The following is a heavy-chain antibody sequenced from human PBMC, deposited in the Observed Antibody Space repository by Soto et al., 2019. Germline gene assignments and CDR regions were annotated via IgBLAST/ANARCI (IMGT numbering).Heavy chain of an antibody. CDR3: ARGPNPRWGCSSTSCYNFDY. J-gene: IGHJ4*02. V-gene: IGHV1-18*01. D-gene: IGHD2-2*01. CDR2: ISAYNGNT. Sequence: ASVKVSFKASCYTFPIYGIIWLLHAPGQGLEWMGWISAYNGNTNYAQKLQGRVTMTTDTSTSTAYMELRSLRSDDTAVYYCARGPNPRWGCSSTSCYNFDYWGQGTLVTVSS. CDR1: CYTFPIYG.